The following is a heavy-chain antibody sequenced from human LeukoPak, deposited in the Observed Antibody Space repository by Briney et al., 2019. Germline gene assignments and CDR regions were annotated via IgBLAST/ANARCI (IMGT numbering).Heavy chain of an antibody. CDR3: AREGIAATVDY. CDR2: IKQDGSEK. J-gene: IGHJ4*02. Sequence: GGSLRLSCAASGFTFTSFWMSWVRQAPGKGLEWVANIKQDGSEKYFVDSVKGRFTISRDNAKNSVYLQMNSLRAEDTAVYYCAREGIAATVDYWGQGTLVTVSS. D-gene: IGHD6-13*01. V-gene: IGHV3-7*01. CDR1: GFTFTSFW.